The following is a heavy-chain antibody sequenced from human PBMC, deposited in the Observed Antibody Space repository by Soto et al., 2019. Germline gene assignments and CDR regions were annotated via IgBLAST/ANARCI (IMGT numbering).Heavy chain of an antibody. Sequence: QVQLVQSGAAVKKPGSSVKVSCKASGGTFSSYTISWVRQAPRHGLEWMGRIIPILGRANYAQKFQGRVTITADKSTSTAYMELSSLRSEDRAVYYCASEGGTAAADDYWGQGTLVTVSS. CDR3: ASEGGTAAADDY. V-gene: IGHV1-69*08. J-gene: IGHJ4*02. CDR2: IIPILGRA. D-gene: IGHD6-13*01. CDR1: GGTFSSYT.